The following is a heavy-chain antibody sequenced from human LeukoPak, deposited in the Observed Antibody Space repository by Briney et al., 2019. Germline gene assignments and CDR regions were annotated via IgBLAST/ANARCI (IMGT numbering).Heavy chain of an antibody. J-gene: IGHJ5*02. CDR3: ARGRENWFDP. CDR2: ISPYNGNT. Sequence: ASVKVSCKASGYTXTGYGISGVRQAPGQGLEWMGWISPYNGNTDYAQKLQGRVTMTTDTSTTTVYMELRSLTSDDTAVYYCARGRENWFDPWGQGTLVTVSS. CDR1: GYTXTGYG. V-gene: IGHV1-18*01.